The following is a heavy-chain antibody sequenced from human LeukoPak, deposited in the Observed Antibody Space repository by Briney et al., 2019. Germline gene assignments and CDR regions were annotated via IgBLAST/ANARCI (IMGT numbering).Heavy chain of an antibody. D-gene: IGHD4-17*01. CDR1: GFTFSDYS. J-gene: IGHJ4*02. CDR3: AREPTTVTTDASFDY. Sequence: GGSLRLSCAASGFTFSDYSMNWVRQAPGKGLEWVSSISGRSSFIYYADSVKGRFTISKDNAKNSLYLQMNSLRAEDTAVYYCAREPTTVTTDASFDYWGQGTLVTVSS. V-gene: IGHV3-21*01. CDR2: ISGRSSFI.